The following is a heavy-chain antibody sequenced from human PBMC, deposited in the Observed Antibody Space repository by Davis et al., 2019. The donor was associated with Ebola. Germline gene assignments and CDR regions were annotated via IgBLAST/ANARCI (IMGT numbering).Heavy chain of an antibody. Sequence: GESLKISCAASGFTFSNAWMSWVRQAPGKGLEWVGRIKSKTDGGTTDYAAPVKGRFTISRDDSKNTLYLQMNSLKTEDTAVYYCTTWTGMITFGGVIVEDYFDYWGQGTLVTVSS. CDR3: TTWTGMITFGGVIVEDYFDY. CDR2: IKSKTDGGTT. V-gene: IGHV3-15*01. D-gene: IGHD3-16*02. CDR1: GFTFSNAW. J-gene: IGHJ4*02.